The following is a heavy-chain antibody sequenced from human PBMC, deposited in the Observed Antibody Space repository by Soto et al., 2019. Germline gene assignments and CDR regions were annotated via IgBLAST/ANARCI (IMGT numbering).Heavy chain of an antibody. D-gene: IGHD6-13*01. V-gene: IGHV1-2*02. CDR2: INPNSGGT. Sequence: GASVKVSCKASGYTFTGYYMHWVRQAPGQGLEWMGWINPNSGGTNYAQKFQGRVTMTRDTSISTAYMELSRLRSDDTAVYYCAREFTFRSAAKWVKTNANDYWGQGTLVTVSS. CDR3: AREFTFRSAAKWVKTNANDY. J-gene: IGHJ4*02. CDR1: GYTFTGYY.